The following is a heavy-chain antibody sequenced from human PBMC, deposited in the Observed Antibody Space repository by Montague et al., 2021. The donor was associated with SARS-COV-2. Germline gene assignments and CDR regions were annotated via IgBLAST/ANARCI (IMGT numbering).Heavy chain of an antibody. CDR1: GDSISSTVYY. CDR3: VRVAWFGELSLADY. CDR2: IYHTGIT. D-gene: IGHD3-10*01. Sequence: SETLSLTCTVAGDSISSTVYYWGWMRQPPGKRLEWIGTIYHTGITHYNPSLKSRVTLSVDTSKNQLSLNVTSVTAADTAVYFCVRVAWFGELSLADYWGQEPWSPSPQ. J-gene: IGHJ4*01. V-gene: IGHV4-39*07.